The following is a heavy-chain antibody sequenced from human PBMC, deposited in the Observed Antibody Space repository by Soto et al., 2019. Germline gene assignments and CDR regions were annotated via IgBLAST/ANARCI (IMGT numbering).Heavy chain of an antibody. CDR1: GFTFSSYG. CDR2: ISYDGSNK. Sequence: QVQLVESGGGVVQPGRSLRLSCAASGFTFSSYGMHWVRQAPGKGLEWVAVISYDGSNKYYADSVKGRFTISRDNSKNTLYLQMSSLTAEDTAVYYCGKIGAFDIWGQGTMVTVSS. V-gene: IGHV3-30*18. J-gene: IGHJ3*02. CDR3: GKIGAFDI.